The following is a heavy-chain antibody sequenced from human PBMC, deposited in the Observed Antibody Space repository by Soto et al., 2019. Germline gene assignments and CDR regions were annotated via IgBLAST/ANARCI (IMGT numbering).Heavy chain of an antibody. J-gene: IGHJ5*02. V-gene: IGHV1-69*06. CDR3: ARDYYDSSGYPQLGFDP. CDR1: GGTFSSYA. CDR2: IIPIFGTA. D-gene: IGHD3-22*01. Sequence: ASVKVSCKASGGTFSSYAISWVRQAPGQGLEWMGGIIPIFGTANYAQKFQGRVTITADKSTSTAYMELSSLRSEDTAVYYCARDYYDSSGYPQLGFDPWGQGTLVTVSS.